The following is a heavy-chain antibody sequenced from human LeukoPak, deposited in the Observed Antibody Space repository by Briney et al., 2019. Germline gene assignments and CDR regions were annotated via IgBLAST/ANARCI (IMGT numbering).Heavy chain of an antibody. CDR3: ARHATVTSLTFAY. V-gene: IGHV4-39*01. CDR2: IFYGGTA. J-gene: IGHJ4*02. Sequence: SETLSLTCTVSGGSISSSTYYWGWIRQPPGKQLEWIGSIFYGGTAYYNPSFKSRVSISVDTSKSQFSLDLSSVTAADTALYYCARHATVTSLTFAYWGQGILATVSS. CDR1: GGSISSSTYY. D-gene: IGHD4-17*01.